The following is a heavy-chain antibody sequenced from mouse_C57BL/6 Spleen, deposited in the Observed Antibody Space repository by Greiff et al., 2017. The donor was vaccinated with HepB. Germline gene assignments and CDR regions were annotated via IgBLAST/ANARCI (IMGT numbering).Heavy chain of an antibody. CDR1: GFTFSSYA. V-gene: IGHV5-9-1*02. J-gene: IGHJ2*01. Sequence: DVMLVESGEGLVKPGGSLKLSCAASGFTFSSYAMSWVRQTPEKRLEWVAYISSGGDYIYYADTVKGRFTISRDNARNTLYLQMSSLKSEDTAMYYCTRDDGYYEFDYWGQGTTLTVSS. CDR3: TRDDGYYEFDY. D-gene: IGHD2-3*01. CDR2: ISSGGDYI.